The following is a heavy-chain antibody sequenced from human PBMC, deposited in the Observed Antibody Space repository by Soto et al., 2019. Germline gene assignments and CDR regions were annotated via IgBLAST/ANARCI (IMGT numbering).Heavy chain of an antibody. CDR1: GGSISGYY. V-gene: IGHV4-59*08. CDR2: VYYTGTT. CDR3: ARLGGYYQALDH. D-gene: IGHD3-3*01. J-gene: IGHJ4*02. Sequence: SETLSLTCAVSGGSISGYYWTWIRQPPGTGLEWVGYVYYTGTTMYNPSLKSRLTISVDRSKNQVSLNLTSVTAADTAVYYCARLGGYYQALDHWSQGTLVTVSS.